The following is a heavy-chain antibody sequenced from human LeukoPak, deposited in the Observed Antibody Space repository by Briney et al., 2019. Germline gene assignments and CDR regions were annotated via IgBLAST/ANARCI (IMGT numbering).Heavy chain of an antibody. D-gene: IGHD4-17*01. V-gene: IGHV4-59*01. CDR2: IYSNGST. CDR3: ARLRNYCDY. J-gene: IGHJ4*02. Sequence: PSETLSLTCTVSGDSISGYYWTWMRQPPGKGLEWIGYIYSNGSTKYNPSLESRVTISIDTSKNQFSLKLSSVTAADTAVYYCARLRNYCDYWGQGTLVTVSS. CDR1: GDSISGYY.